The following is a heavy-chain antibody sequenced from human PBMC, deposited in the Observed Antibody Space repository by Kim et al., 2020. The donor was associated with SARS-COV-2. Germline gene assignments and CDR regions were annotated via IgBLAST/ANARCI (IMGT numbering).Heavy chain of an antibody. CDR1: GGSISSSFNY. J-gene: IGHJ4*02. D-gene: IGHD3-22*01. CDR2: VYHSGTT. CDR3: ARLPHDSSGYVDC. V-gene: IGHV4-39*01. Sequence: SETLSLTCAVTGGSISSSFNYWGWIRQPPGKGLEWIGSVYHSGTTYDSPSLKSRVTVSVDTSKNEFSLKVTSVTDADTAVYFCARLPHDSSGYVDCWGQGVLVTVSS.